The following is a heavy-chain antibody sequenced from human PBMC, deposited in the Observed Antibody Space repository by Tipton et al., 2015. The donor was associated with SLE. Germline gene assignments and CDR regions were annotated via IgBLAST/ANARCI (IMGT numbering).Heavy chain of an antibody. CDR2: IYHSGST. J-gene: IGHJ4*02. CDR1: GGSISSGGYS. CDR3: ARDTDYGGNYFGY. D-gene: IGHD4-23*01. V-gene: IGHV4-30-2*01. Sequence: TLSLTCAVSGGSISSGGYSWSWIRQPPGKGLEWIGYIYHSGSTYYNPSLKSRVTMPVDRSKNQFSLKLSSVTAADTAVYYCARDTDYGGNYFGYWGQGTLVTVSS.